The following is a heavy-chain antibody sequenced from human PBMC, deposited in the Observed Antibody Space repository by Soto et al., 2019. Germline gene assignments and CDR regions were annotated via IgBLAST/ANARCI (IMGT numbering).Heavy chain of an antibody. J-gene: IGHJ4*02. CDR2: MNPNNGDT. V-gene: IGHV1-8*01. D-gene: IGHD6-6*01. CDR1: GYTFSSYD. CDR3: ARDYPEYSSSVGVFDY. Sequence: ASVKVSCKASGYTFSSYDINWVRQASGQGLEWMGWMNPNNGDTGYAQNFQARVTMTRDTSTRTAYMELTSLTFEDTAVYYCARDYPEYSSSVGVFDYWGQGTLVTVSS.